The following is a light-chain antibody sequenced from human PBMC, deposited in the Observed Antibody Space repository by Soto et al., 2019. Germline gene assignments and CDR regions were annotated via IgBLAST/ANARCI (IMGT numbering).Light chain of an antibody. J-gene: IGLJ2*01. V-gene: IGLV1-51*01. CDR3: GAWDSSLTAVV. Sequence: QSVLTQPPSVSAAPGQKVTISCSGSSSNIGNNYVSWYQQFPGTAPKLLIYDNDKRPSGIPDRFSGSKSGTSATLGITGLQTGDEADYHCGAWDSSLTAVVFGGGTKLNVL. CDR1: SSNIGNNY. CDR2: DND.